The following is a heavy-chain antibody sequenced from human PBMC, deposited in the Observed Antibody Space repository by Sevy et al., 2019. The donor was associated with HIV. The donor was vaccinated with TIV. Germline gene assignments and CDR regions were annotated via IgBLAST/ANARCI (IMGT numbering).Heavy chain of an antibody. CDR3: AKSLYDSTGYYPVLDY. D-gene: IGHD3-22*01. Sequence: GGSLRLSCEASGFTFNTYAMNWVRQAPGKGLEWVSGISNGGERTDYTDSVKGRVTISRDNFKNTLFLQLNSLIADDTAVYYCAKSLYDSTGYYPVLDYWGQGTPVTVSS. J-gene: IGHJ4*02. CDR1: GFTFNTYA. CDR2: ISNGGERT. V-gene: IGHV3-23*01.